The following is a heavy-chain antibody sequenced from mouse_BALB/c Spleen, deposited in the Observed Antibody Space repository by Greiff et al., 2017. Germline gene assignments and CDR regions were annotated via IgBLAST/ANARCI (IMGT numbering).Heavy chain of an antibody. J-gene: IGHJ3*01. D-gene: IGHD2-4*01. V-gene: IGHV5-9-1*01. CDR1: GFTFSIYA. CDR3: ARDDYDERLFAY. Sequence: EVMLVESGGGLVKPGGSLKLSCAASGFTFSIYAMSWVRQTPEKRLEWVAIISSGGNYTYYPDSVKGRFTISRDNAKNTLYLQMSSLRSEDTAMYYCARDDYDERLFAYWGQGTLVSVSA. CDR2: ISSGGNYT.